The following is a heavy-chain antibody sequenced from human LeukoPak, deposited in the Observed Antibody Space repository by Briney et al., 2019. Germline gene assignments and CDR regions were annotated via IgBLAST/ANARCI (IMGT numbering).Heavy chain of an antibody. Sequence: PGRSLRLSCAASGFTFSTYAMHWVRQAPGKGLDWVAFIFFDGSNKYCADSVKGRFTISRDDSKNTLYLQMNSLRAEDTAVYYCAKDLSPIVAMGVWGQGTTVTVSS. CDR3: AKDLSPIVAMGV. CDR1: GFTFSTYA. V-gene: IGHV3-30-3*01. D-gene: IGHD5-12*01. CDR2: IFFDGSNK. J-gene: IGHJ6*02.